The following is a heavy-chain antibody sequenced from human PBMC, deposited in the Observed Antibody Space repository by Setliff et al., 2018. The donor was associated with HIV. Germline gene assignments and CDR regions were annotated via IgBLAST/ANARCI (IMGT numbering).Heavy chain of an antibody. J-gene: IGHJ4*02. CDR3: SRLYGSGHYFAFDF. D-gene: IGHD3-10*01. Sequence: SETLSLTCNVSGDSIGTGTNYWAWISQPPGKGLEWIGSRYGHSSTDYTKSLRGRVTISAYTSKNQFSLRLSSVTALDTAVYYCSRLYGSGHYFAFDFWGQGALVTVSS. V-gene: IGHV4-39*01. CDR2: RYGHSST. CDR1: GDSIGTGTNY.